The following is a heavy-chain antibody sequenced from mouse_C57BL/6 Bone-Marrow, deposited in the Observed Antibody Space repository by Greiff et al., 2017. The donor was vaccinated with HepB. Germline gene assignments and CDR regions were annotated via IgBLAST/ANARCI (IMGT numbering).Heavy chain of an antibody. CDR3: TRGLYGSSYYWYFDV. D-gene: IGHD1-1*01. Sequence: EVHLVESGEGLVKPGGSLKLSCAASGFTFSSYAMSWVRQTPEKRLEWVAYISSGGDYIYYADTVKGRFTISRDNARNTLYLQMSSLKSEDTAMYYCTRGLYGSSYYWYFDVWGTGTTVTVSS. CDR2: ISSGGDYI. CDR1: GFTFSSYA. J-gene: IGHJ1*03. V-gene: IGHV5-9-1*02.